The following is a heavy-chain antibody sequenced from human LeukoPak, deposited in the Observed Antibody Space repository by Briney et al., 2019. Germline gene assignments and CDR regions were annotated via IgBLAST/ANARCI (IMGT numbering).Heavy chain of an antibody. CDR2: IYTSGST. CDR1: GGSFSGYY. D-gene: IGHD1-14*01. V-gene: IGHV4-59*10. CDR3: AYRTLVSNWFDP. Sequence: SETLSLTCAVYGGSFSGYYWSWIRQPAGKGLEWIGRIYTSGSTNYNPSLKSRVTMSVDTSKNQFSLKLSSVTAADTAVYYCAYRTLVSNWFDPWGQGTLVTVSS. J-gene: IGHJ5*02.